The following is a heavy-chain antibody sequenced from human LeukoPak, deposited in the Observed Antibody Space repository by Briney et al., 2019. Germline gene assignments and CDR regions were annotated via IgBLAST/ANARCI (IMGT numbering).Heavy chain of an antibody. CDR3: ARVNYGGNSFSDY. J-gene: IGHJ4*02. CDR1: GFTFSTYW. V-gene: IGHV3-74*01. Sequence: GGSLRLSCAASGFTFSTYWMHWVRHAPGKGLIWVSHINTGGSSTTYADSVKGRFTISRDNAKNTLYLQMNSLRAEDTAVYYCARVNYGGNSFSDYWGQGTLVTVSS. D-gene: IGHD4-23*01. CDR2: INTGGSST.